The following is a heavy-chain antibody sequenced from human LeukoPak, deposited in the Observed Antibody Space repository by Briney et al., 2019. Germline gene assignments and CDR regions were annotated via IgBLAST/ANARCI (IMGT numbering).Heavy chain of an antibody. J-gene: IGHJ6*02. CDR3: ARDCSSTSCYWTNYYYYYGMDV. CDR2: ISAYNGNT. Sequence: GASVKVSCKASGYTFTSYGISWVRQAPGQGLEWMGWISAYNGNTNYAQKLQSRVTMTTDTSTSTAYMELRSLRSDDTAVYYCARDCSSTSCYWTNYYYYYGMDVWGQGTTVTVSS. V-gene: IGHV1-18*01. D-gene: IGHD2-2*01. CDR1: GYTFTSYG.